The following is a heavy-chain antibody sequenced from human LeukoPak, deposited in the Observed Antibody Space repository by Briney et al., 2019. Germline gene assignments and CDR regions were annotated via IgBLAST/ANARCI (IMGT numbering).Heavy chain of an antibody. V-gene: IGHV1-8*03. J-gene: IGHJ4*02. CDR2: MNPNSGNT. D-gene: IGHD5-12*01. CDR1: GYTFTSYD. Sequence: ASVKVSCKASGYTFTSYDINWVRQATGQGLEWMGWMNPNSGNTGYAQKFQGRVTITRNTSISTAYMELSSLRSEDTALYYCARDWGSGYLEVGFDYWGQGTLVTVSS. CDR3: ARDWGSGYLEVGFDY.